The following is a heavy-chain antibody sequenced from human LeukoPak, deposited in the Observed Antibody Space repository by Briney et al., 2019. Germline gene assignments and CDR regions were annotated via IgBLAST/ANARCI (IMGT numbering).Heavy chain of an antibody. CDR3: ATQDIVATPYGMDV. Sequence: SETLSLTCTVSGGSISNGGYYWSWIRQHPGKGLEWIGYIYYSGSTYYNPSLKSRVTISVDTSKNQFSLKLSSVTAADTAVYYCATQDIVATPYGMDVWGQGTTVTVSS. D-gene: IGHD5-12*01. CDR2: IYYSGST. CDR1: GGSISNGGYY. J-gene: IGHJ6*02. V-gene: IGHV4-31*03.